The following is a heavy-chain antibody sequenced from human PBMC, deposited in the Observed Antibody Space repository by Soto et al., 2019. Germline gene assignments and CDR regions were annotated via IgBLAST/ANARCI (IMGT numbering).Heavy chain of an antibody. CDR2: ISAYNGNT. Sequence: GASVKVSCKASGYTFTSYGISWVRQAPGQGLEWMGWISAYNGNTNYAQKLQGRVTMTTDTSTSTAYMELRSLRSDDTAVYYFARGKTLAYSSSWYAPRNFDYWGQGTLVTVSS. J-gene: IGHJ4*02. CDR1: GYTFTSYG. CDR3: ARGKTLAYSSSWYAPRNFDY. V-gene: IGHV1-18*01. D-gene: IGHD6-13*01.